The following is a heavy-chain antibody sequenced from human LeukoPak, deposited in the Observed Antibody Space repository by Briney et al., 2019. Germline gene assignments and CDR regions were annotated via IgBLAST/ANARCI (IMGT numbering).Heavy chain of an antibody. V-gene: IGHV4-4*07. CDR2: IHTNDGT. J-gene: IGHJ1*01. CDR1: GGSISGYY. Sequence: SETLSLTCTVSGGSISGYYWSWVRQPAGKGLEWIGRIHTNDGTNFNPSLKSRVTMSLDMSKNQFSLKLTSVTAADTAVYYCARGAATYDFQYWGQGTLVAVSS. D-gene: IGHD6-25*01. CDR3: ARGAATYDFQY.